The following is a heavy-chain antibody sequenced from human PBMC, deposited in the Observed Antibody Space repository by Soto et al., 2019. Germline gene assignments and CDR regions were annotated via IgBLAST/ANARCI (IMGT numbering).Heavy chain of an antibody. CDR3: AKEFDSSGSDY. CDR1: GFTFSSYA. CDR2: ISGSGGST. D-gene: IGHD3-22*01. V-gene: IGHV3-23*01. J-gene: IGHJ4*02. Sequence: GESLKISCAASGFTFSSYAMSWVRQAPGKGLEWVSAISGSGGSTYYADSVKGRFTISRDNSKNTLYLQMNSLRAEDTAVYYCAKEFDSSGSDYWGQGTLVTVSS.